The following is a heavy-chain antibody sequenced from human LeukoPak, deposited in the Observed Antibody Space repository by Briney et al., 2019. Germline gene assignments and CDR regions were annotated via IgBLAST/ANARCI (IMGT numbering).Heavy chain of an antibody. CDR3: ARESRPRITMIVVVTPLPFDY. CDR2: IYYSGST. J-gene: IGHJ4*02. Sequence: SETLSLTCTVSGGSISSSSYYWGWIRQPPGKGLEWIGSIYYSGSTYYNPSLKSRVTISVDTSKNQFSLKLSSVTAADAAVYYCARESRPRITMIVVVTPLPFDYCGQTSLGTVSS. V-gene: IGHV4-39*02. CDR1: GGSISSSSYY. D-gene: IGHD3-22*01.